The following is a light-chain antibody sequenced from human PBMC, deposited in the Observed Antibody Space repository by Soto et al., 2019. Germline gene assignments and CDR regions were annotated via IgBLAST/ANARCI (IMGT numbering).Light chain of an antibody. CDR1: SSDVGGYNY. Sequence: QSALTQPASVSGSPGQSITISRTGTSSDVGGYNYVSWYQQHPGKAPKVMIYDVSNRPSGVSNRFSGSKSGNTASLTISGLQAEDEADYYCSSYTRSSTRVFGGGTKLTVL. V-gene: IGLV2-14*01. J-gene: IGLJ2*01. CDR3: SSYTRSSTRV. CDR2: DVS.